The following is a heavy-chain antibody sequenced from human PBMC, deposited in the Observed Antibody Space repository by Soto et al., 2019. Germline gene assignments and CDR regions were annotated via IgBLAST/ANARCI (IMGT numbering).Heavy chain of an antibody. V-gene: IGHV3-15*01. CDR2: IKPKTDRGPTT. J-gene: IGHJ4*02. D-gene: IGHD3-3*01. CDR1: VFVVTNAW. Sequence: GGSLLVSCAASVFVVTNAWLSWVRQAPGKGLDWVGRIKPKTDRGPTTEYAASVKGRFTLSKDDSTDMVYLQMNSLKIEDTAVYYCTTAGQWYFWTAYYFEHWGQGTPVTVSS. CDR3: TTAGQWYFWTAYYFEH.